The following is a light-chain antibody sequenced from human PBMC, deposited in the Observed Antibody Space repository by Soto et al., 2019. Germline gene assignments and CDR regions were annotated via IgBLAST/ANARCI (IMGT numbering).Light chain of an antibody. V-gene: IGKV3-11*01. J-gene: IGKJ2*03. CDR2: DAS. CDR3: QQYNNYLYS. CDR1: QSVSSY. Sequence: EIVLTQSPATLSLSPGERATLSCRASQSVSSYLAWYQQKPGQAPRLLIYDASNRATGIPARFSGSGSGTDFTLTISSLEPEDFATYYCQQYNNYLYSFGQGTKLEIK.